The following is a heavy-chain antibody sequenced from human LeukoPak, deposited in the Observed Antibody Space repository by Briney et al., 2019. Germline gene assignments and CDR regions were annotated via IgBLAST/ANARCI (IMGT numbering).Heavy chain of an antibody. CDR1: GFTVSSNY. V-gene: IGHV3-66*02. Sequence: GGSLRLSCAASGFTVSSNYMSWVRQAPGKGLEWVSVIYSGGSTYYADSVKGRFTISRDNSKNTLYLQMNSLRAEDTAVYYCARDAGYCSSTSCYTVDYWGQGTLVTASS. D-gene: IGHD2-2*02. CDR3: ARDAGYCSSTSCYTVDY. J-gene: IGHJ4*02. CDR2: IYSGGST.